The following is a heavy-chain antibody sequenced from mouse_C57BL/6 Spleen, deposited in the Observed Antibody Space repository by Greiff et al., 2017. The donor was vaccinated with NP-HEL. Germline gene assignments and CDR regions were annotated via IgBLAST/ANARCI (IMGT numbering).Heavy chain of an antibody. CDR2: ISDGGSYT. Sequence: EVMLVESGGGLVKPGGSLKLSCAASGFTFSSYAMSWVRQTPEKRLEWVATISDGGSYTYYPANVKGRFTISRDNAKNNLYLQMSHLKSEDTAMYYCARDWEYYGSSRAYWGQGTLVTVSA. J-gene: IGHJ3*01. D-gene: IGHD1-1*01. CDR1: GFTFSSYA. CDR3: ARDWEYYGSSRAY. V-gene: IGHV5-4*01.